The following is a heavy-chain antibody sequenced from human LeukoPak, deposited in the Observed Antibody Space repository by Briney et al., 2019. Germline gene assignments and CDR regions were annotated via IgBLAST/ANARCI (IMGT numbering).Heavy chain of an antibody. J-gene: IGHJ6*03. CDR2: INHSGST. D-gene: IGHD3-10*01. V-gene: IGHV4-34*01. CDR1: GGSFSGYY. CDR3: ARRRWLGPYYMYV. Sequence: SETLSLTCAVYGGSFSGYYWSWIRQPPGKGLEWIGEINHSGSTNYNPSLKSRVTISVDTSKNQFSLKLSSVTAADTAVYYCARRRWLGPYYMYVWGKGTTVTVSS.